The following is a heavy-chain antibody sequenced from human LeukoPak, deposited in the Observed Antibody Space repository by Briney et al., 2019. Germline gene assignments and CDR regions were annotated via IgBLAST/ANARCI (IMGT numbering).Heavy chain of an antibody. J-gene: IGHJ4*02. CDR2: INSDGSST. Sequence: GGSLRLSCAASGFTFSNYWMHWVRQAPGKGLVWVSRINSDGSSTNYADSVKGRFTISRDNSKNTLSLQMNSLRAEDTATYYCAKVRWGFYYDSSGYYDYWGQGTLVTVSS. V-gene: IGHV3-74*01. CDR1: GFTFSNYW. D-gene: IGHD3-22*01. CDR3: AKVRWGFYYDSSGYYDY.